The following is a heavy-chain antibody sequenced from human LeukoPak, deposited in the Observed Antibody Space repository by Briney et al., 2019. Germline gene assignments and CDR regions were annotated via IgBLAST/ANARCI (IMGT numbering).Heavy chain of an antibody. V-gene: IGHV4-59*01. CDR3: ARAYGDFDY. CDR1: GDSISSYY. Sequence: SETLSLTCTVSGDSISSYYWSWIRQPPGKGLEWIGYIYYSGSTNYNLSLKSRVTISVDTSKNQFSLKLSSVTAADTAVYYCARAYGDFDYWGQGTLVTVSS. CDR2: IYYSGST. J-gene: IGHJ4*02. D-gene: IGHD4-17*01.